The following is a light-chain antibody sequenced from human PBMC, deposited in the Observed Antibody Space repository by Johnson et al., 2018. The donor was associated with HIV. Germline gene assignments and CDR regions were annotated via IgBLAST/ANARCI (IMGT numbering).Light chain of an antibody. V-gene: IGLV1-51*02. CDR2: ENN. Sequence: QSVLTQPPSVSAAPGQKVTISCSGSTSSIGNNYVSWYQHLPGTAPKLLIYENNKRPSGIPARFSGSKSGTSATLGITGLQTGDEADYYCGTWVGSLSVGFFGTGTNVTVL. CDR3: GTWVGSLSVGF. CDR1: TSSIGNNY. J-gene: IGLJ1*01.